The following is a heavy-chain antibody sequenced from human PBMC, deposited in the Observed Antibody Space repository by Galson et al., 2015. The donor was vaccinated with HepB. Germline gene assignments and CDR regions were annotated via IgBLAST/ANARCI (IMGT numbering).Heavy chain of an antibody. CDR2: IYSGGST. J-gene: IGHJ6*02. V-gene: IGHV3-53*01. D-gene: IGHD3-10*01. CDR3: ASFYGSGSYYIYYYGMDV. Sequence: SLRLSCAASGFTVSSNHMSWVRQAPGKGLEWVSVIYSGGSTYYADSVKGRFTISRDNAKNSLYLQMNSLRDEDTAVYYCASFYGSGSYYIYYYGMDVWGQGTTVTVSS. CDR1: GFTVSSNH.